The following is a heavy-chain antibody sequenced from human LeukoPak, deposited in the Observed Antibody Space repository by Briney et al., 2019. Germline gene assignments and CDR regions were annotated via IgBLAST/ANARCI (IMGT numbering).Heavy chain of an antibody. D-gene: IGHD3-3*01. J-gene: IGHJ6*03. Sequence: SETLSLTCAVSGFSITSGYYWDWIRQPPGKGLEWIGSIYYSGSTYFNPSLKSRVTISIDTSKNQFSLKLSSVTAADTAVYYCARGPHYDFWSGYPSRYYYYMDVWGKGTTVTVSS. CDR2: IYYSGST. CDR1: GFSITSGYY. V-gene: IGHV4-38-2*01. CDR3: ARGPHYDFWSGYPSRYYYYMDV.